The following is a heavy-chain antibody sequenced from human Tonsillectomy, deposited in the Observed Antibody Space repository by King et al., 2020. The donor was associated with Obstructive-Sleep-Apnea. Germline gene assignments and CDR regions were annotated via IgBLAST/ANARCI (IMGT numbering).Heavy chain of an antibody. J-gene: IGHJ4*02. Sequence: VQLQESGPGLVKPSETLSLTCTVSGGSISSYYWSWIRQPPGKGLEWIGYIYYSGSTNYNPSLKSRVTISVDTSKNQFSRKLSSVTAADTAVYYCARLPNYYDSSGLGPTIEYLGQGTLVTVSS. CDR2: IYYSGST. CDR1: GGSISSYY. V-gene: IGHV4-59*08. CDR3: ARLPNYYDSSGLGPTIEY. D-gene: IGHD3-22*01.